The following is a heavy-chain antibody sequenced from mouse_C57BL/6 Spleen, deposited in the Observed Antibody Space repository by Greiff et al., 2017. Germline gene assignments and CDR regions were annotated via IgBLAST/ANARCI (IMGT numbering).Heavy chain of an antibody. CDR3: ARAVDCGYEY. CDR1: GFPFSSYW. D-gene: IGHD6-1*01. J-gene: IGHJ3*01. Sequence: QVQLQQSGAELVKPGASLTISCTASGFPFSSYWMTWVQQSPGKGLEWIGHICPGGGDTNYNGKFKSKITLTADTSSSTSYMQISSLTSEYSAVYVCARAVDCGYEYWGQGTTLTVSS. CDR2: ICPGGGDT. V-gene: IGHV1-80*01.